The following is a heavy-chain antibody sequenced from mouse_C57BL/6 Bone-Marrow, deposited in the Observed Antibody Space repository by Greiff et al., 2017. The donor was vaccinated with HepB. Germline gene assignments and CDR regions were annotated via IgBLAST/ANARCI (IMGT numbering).Heavy chain of an antibody. CDR1: GFSFTSYG. Sequence: VKLMESGPGLVQPSQSLSITCTVSGFSFTSYGVHWVRQSPGKGLEWLGVIWSGGSTDYNAAFISRLSISTDNSKSQVFFKMNSLQADDTAIYYCARSYGYEEVSAYWGQGTLVTVSA. J-gene: IGHJ3*01. V-gene: IGHV2-2*01. D-gene: IGHD2-2*01. CDR3: ARSYGYEEVSAY. CDR2: IWSGGST.